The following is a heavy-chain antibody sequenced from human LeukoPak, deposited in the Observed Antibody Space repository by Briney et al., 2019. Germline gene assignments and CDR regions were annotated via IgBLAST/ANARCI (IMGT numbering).Heavy chain of an antibody. Sequence: ASVKVSCKASGYTFTSYYMHWVRQAPGQGLEWMGIINPSGGSTSYAQKFQGRVTMNRDTSTSTVYMELSSLRSEDTAVYYCARDNKSGYSSGWTFDYWGQGTLVTVSS. J-gene: IGHJ4*02. CDR3: ARDNKSGYSSGWTFDY. D-gene: IGHD6-19*01. CDR2: INPSGGST. V-gene: IGHV1-46*01. CDR1: GYTFTSYY.